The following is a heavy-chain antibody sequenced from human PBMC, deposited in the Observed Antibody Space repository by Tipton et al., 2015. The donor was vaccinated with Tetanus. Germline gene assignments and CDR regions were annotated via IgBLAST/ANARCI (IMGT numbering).Heavy chain of an antibody. D-gene: IGHD7-27*01. CDR3: ARRLGPYTGDQIWHFDL. V-gene: IGHV5-51*01. Sequence: QLVQSGAEVKKPGESLKISCQGSGYSFNIYWIAWVRQMPGKGLEWMGIIYPGDSDTRYSPSFQGQVTISADKSISTAYLQWSTLQASDTAMYYCARRLGPYTGDQIWHFDLWGRGTLVTVSS. J-gene: IGHJ2*01. CDR2: IYPGDSDT. CDR1: GYSFNIYW.